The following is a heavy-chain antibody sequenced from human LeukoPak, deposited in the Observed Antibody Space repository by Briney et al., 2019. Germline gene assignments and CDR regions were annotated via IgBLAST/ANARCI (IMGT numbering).Heavy chain of an antibody. CDR2: IKQDGSDK. Sequence: GGSLRLSCAASGFTFSTYWMSWVRQAPGKGLEWVANIKQDGSDKYYVDSVKGRFTISKDNAKNSLHLQMNSLRAEDTAVYYCAGEWHATFDQWGQGTLVTVSS. CDR1: GFTFSTYW. J-gene: IGHJ4*02. CDR3: AGEWHATFDQ. V-gene: IGHV3-7*01. D-gene: IGHD1-26*01.